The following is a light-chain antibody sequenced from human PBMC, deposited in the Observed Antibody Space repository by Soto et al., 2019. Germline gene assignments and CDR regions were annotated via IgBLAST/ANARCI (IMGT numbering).Light chain of an antibody. Sequence: DIQMTQSPSSVSASVGDRVTITCRASQRINIYLNWYRQKPGKAPELLIYSASNLQSGVPSRFSGSGSGTDFTLTISSLQPEDFATYYCQQSFSTPTFGQGTRLDIK. CDR3: QQSFSTPT. CDR2: SAS. V-gene: IGKV1-39*01. CDR1: QRINIY. J-gene: IGKJ5*01.